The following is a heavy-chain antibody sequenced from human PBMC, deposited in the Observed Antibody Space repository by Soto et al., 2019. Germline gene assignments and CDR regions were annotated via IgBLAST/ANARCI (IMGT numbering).Heavy chain of an antibody. Sequence: EVQLLESGGGLVQPGGSLRLSCAASGFTFSRYAMNWVRQAPGKGLEWVSAISSSAATTHFADSVKGRFTISRDNSKNTRYVQMNMLRAEDTDVYYCSRDRSYDYSSCPYATPYWGQGTLVTVSS. D-gene: IGHD3-22*01. J-gene: IGHJ1*01. CDR2: ISSSAATT. V-gene: IGHV3-23*01. CDR3: SRDRSYDYSSCPYATPY. CDR1: GFTFSRYA.